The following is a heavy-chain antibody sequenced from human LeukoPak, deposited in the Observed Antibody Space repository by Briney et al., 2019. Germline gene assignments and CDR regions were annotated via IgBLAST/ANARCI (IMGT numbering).Heavy chain of an antibody. CDR3: TREDY. CDR2: ISPKSGDT. J-gene: IGHJ4*02. Sequence: GASVKVSCKASGYTFTVRYIHWMRQAPGQGLEWMGWISPKSGDTQYAQKFQGRVTMTRDTSISTAYMEVNRLTSDDTAVYYCTREDYWGQGTLVTVSS. CDR1: GYTFTVRY. V-gene: IGHV1-2*02.